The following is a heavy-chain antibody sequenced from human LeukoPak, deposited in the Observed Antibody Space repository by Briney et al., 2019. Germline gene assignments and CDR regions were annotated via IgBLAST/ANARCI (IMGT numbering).Heavy chain of an antibody. D-gene: IGHD1-26*01. Sequence: SGGSLRLSCAASGFSFSDWYMSWIRQAPGGRLEWISYITGTGRTTHYAASVRGRFAISRDNAKNSLSLQMNSLTPEDTAVYYCVKDSWEPHWGQGTLVTVSS. V-gene: IGHV3-11*01. CDR2: ITGTGRTT. CDR1: GFSFSDWY. CDR3: VKDSWEPH. J-gene: IGHJ4*02.